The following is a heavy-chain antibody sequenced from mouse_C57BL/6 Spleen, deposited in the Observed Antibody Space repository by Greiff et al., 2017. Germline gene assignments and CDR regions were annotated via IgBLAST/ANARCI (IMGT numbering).Heavy chain of an antibody. CDR3: ARAYYSNVDY. J-gene: IGHJ4*01. V-gene: IGHV1-69*01. Sequence: QVQLQQPGAELVMPGASVKLSCKASGYTFTSYWMHWVKQRPGQGLEWIGEIDPSDSYTNYNQKFKGKSTLTVDKSSSTAYMQLISLTSEDSAVYYCARAYYSNVDYWGQGTSVTVSS. CDR2: IDPSDSYT. D-gene: IGHD2-5*01. CDR1: GYTFTSYW.